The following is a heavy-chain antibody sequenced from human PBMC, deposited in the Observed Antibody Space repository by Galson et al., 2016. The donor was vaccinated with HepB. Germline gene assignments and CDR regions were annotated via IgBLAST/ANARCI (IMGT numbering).Heavy chain of an antibody. Sequence: SETLSLTCTVSGGSIPSYYWSWMRQPPGKGLEWIGNIYYNGSTNYNPSLTSRVRISVDMSKKQFSLKLSSVTAADTAVYFCARDLAVAGRNYFYYGMDVWGQGTTVTVSS. CDR1: GGSIPSYY. V-gene: IGHV4-59*01. D-gene: IGHD6-19*01. CDR3: ARDLAVAGRNYFYYGMDV. J-gene: IGHJ6*02. CDR2: IYYNGST.